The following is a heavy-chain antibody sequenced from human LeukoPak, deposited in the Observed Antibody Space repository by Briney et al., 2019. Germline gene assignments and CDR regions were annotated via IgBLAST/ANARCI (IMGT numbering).Heavy chain of an antibody. Sequence: GASVTLSCTASGYTFTDYYLHWVRQAPGQGLEWMGWINPNSGGTSYAQKFQDRVTLTRDTSISTAYMELSRLTSDDTSVYYCARHPNLDYWGQGTLVIVSS. CDR2: INPNSGGT. V-gene: IGHV1-2*02. CDR1: GYTFTDYY. CDR3: ARHPNLDY. J-gene: IGHJ4*02.